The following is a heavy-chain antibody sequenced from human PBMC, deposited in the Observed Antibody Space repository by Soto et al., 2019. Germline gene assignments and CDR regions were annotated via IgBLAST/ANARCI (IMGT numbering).Heavy chain of an antibody. Sequence: PGGSLRLSCAASGFTFSSYGMHWVRQAPGKGLEWVAVISYDGSNKYYADSVKGRFTISRDNSKNTLYLQMNSLRAEDTAVYYCAKDYSSYDPNYYYYYGMDVWGQGTTVTVSS. CDR2: ISYDGSNK. CDR1: GFTFSSYG. V-gene: IGHV3-30*18. CDR3: AKDYSSYDPNYYYYYGMDV. D-gene: IGHD5-18*01. J-gene: IGHJ6*02.